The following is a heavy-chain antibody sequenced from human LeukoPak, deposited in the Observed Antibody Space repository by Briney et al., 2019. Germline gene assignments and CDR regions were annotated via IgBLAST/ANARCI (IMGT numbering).Heavy chain of an antibody. V-gene: IGHV4-34*01. CDR2: INHSGST. D-gene: IGHD6-13*01. CDR1: GGSFSGYY. J-gene: IGHJ3*02. CDR3: ARDKRVEGQRVIAAAGRSRDAFDI. Sequence: PSETLSLTCAVYGGSFSGYYWSWIRQPPGKGLEWIGEINHSGSTNYNPSLKSRVTISVDTSKNQFSLKLSSVTAADTAVYYCARDKRVEGQRVIAAAGRSRDAFDIWGQGTMVTVSS.